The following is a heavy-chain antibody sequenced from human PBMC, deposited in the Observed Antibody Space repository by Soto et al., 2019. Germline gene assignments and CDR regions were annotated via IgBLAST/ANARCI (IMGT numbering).Heavy chain of an antibody. V-gene: IGHV3-23*01. J-gene: IGHJ4*02. CDR1: GFTFRDYD. CDR3: AKDVFADSKPFDY. D-gene: IGHD2-21*01. CDR2: ISGRGDRT. Sequence: EEQLLESGGGLVQPGGSLRLSCAVSGFTFRDYDMSWVRQAPGQGLEWVSAISGRGDRTYYADSVKGRFTISRDNSKNTLYLQMNTLRAEDTAIYFCAKDVFADSKPFDYWGQGTLVTVSS.